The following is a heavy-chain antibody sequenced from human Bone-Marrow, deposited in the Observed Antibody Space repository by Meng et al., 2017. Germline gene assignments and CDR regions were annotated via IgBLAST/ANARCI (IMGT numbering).Heavy chain of an antibody. D-gene: IGHD2-21*02. J-gene: IGHJ4*02. V-gene: IGHV3-21*01. CDR3: TRDQGEVTPDY. CDR2: ISNTSNDI. Sequence: GESLKIPCAASGCTVSSNYMSWVRQAPGKGQQWVSSISNTSNDIYYADSVKGRFTMSRDNAENSLYLQMNSLRVDDTAVYYCTRDQGEVTPDYWGQGALVTVSS. CDR1: GCTVSSNY.